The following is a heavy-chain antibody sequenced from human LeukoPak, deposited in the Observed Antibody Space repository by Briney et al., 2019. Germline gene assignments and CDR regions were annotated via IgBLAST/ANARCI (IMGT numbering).Heavy chain of an antibody. Sequence: SVKVSCKASGYTFTSYDIKWVRQATGQGLEWMGWMNPNSGNTGYAQKFQGRVTITRNTSISTAYMELSSLRSEDTAVYYCARGRYCSSTSCYTGIRRYYYYYMDVWGKGTTVTVSS. CDR3: ARGRYCSSTSCYTGIRRYYYYYMDV. CDR2: MNPNSGNT. D-gene: IGHD2-2*02. J-gene: IGHJ6*03. CDR1: GYTFTSYD. V-gene: IGHV1-8*03.